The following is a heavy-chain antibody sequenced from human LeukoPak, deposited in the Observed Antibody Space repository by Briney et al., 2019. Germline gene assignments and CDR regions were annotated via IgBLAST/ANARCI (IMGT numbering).Heavy chain of an antibody. D-gene: IGHD2-2*01. CDR1: GGSISRGSYY. CDR2: IYTSGSS. V-gene: IGHV4-61*09. J-gene: IGHJ4*02. CDR3: ARCTSTSCYHFDY. Sequence: SETPSLTCTVSGGSISRGSYYWSWIRQPAGKGLERIGHIYTSGSSNYNPSLKSRVTISIDTSKNQFSLKLSSVTAADTAVYYCARCTSTSCYHFDYWGQGALVTVSS.